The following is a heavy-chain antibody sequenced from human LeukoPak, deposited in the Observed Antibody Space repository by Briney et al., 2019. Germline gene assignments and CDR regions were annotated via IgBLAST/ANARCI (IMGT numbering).Heavy chain of an antibody. J-gene: IGHJ4*02. Sequence: GESLKISCKGSGYSFTSYWIGWVRRTPGKGLEWMGIIYPADSDTRYSPSFQGQVTISADKSISTAYLQWSSLKASDTAMYYCARHHYDILTAHTAFDYWGQGTLVTVSS. CDR1: GYSFTSYW. D-gene: IGHD3-9*01. CDR2: IYPADSDT. V-gene: IGHV5-51*01. CDR3: ARHHYDILTAHTAFDY.